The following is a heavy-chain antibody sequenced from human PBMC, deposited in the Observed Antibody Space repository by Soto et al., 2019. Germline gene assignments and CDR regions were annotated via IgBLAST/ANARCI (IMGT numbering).Heavy chain of an antibody. V-gene: IGHV3-48*01. CDR3: ARGGDYYDSSGYSGAFDI. CDR1: GFTFSSFH. Sequence: GGSLRLSCAASGFTFSSFHMNWVRQAPGRGLEWVAYITSSSDTIYYSDSVKGRFTIPRDNSKNTLYLQMNSLRAEDTAVYYCARGGDYYDSSGYSGAFDIWGQGTMVTVSS. J-gene: IGHJ3*02. CDR2: ITSSSDTI. D-gene: IGHD3-22*01.